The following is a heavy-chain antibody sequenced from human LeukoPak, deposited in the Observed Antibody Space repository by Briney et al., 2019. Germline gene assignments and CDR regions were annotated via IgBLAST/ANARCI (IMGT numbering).Heavy chain of an antibody. CDR2: ISPRSNSI. J-gene: IGHJ4*02. D-gene: IGHD6-19*01. Sequence: PGGSLRLSCAASGFTFSSYAMSWVRQAPGKGLEWISAISPRSNSIYYSDSVRGRFTVSRDNSKNTLYLQMNRLTAEDTAVYYCAKNLRTSVAAFEYWGQGTLVTVSS. CDR1: GFTFSSYA. CDR3: AKNLRTSVAAFEY. V-gene: IGHV3-23*01.